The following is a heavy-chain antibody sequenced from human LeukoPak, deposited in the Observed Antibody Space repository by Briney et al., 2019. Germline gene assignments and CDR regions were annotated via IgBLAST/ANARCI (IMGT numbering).Heavy chain of an antibody. CDR2: IWYDGSNK. CDR3: ARSPSNDY. Sequence: PGGSLRLSCAASGYTFSNYGMRWVRQAPGKGLEWLAVIWYDGSNKYYADSVKGRFTISRDNSKNTVYLQMNSLRAEDTAMYYCARSPSNDYWGQGTLVTVSS. J-gene: IGHJ4*02. V-gene: IGHV3-33*01. CDR1: GYTFSNYG.